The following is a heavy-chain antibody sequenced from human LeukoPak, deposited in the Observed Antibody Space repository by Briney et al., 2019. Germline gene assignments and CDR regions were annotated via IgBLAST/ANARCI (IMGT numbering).Heavy chain of an antibody. J-gene: IGHJ4*02. Sequence: SETLSLTRTVSGGSISSSSYYWGWIRQPPGKGLEWIGSIYYSGSTYYNPSLKSRVTISVDTSKSQFSLKLSSVTAADTAVYYCARDLYRIVVVPHYFDYWGQGTLVTVSS. CDR2: IYYSGST. D-gene: IGHD3-22*01. V-gene: IGHV4-39*07. CDR1: GGSISSSSYY. CDR3: ARDLYRIVVVPHYFDY.